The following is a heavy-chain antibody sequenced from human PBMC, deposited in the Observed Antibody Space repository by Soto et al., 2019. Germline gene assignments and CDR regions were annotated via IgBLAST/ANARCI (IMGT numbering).Heavy chain of an antibody. V-gene: IGHV3-23*01. CDR2: ISTSGGST. CDR1: GFTFSNYA. D-gene: IGHD2-2*01. Sequence: VGSLRLSCAASGFTFSNYAMTWVRQAPGKGLKWVSSISTSGGSTYYADSVKGRFTISRDNSKNTLYLQMNSLRAEDTAVYYCAKDEVYCSSTSCYYYGMDVWGQGTTVTVSS. J-gene: IGHJ6*02. CDR3: AKDEVYCSSTSCYYYGMDV.